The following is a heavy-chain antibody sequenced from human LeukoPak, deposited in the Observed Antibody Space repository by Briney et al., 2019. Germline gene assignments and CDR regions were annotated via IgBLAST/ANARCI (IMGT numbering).Heavy chain of an antibody. CDR3: ARDRGPRTGFMVREAYDY. J-gene: IGHJ4*02. D-gene: IGHD3-10*01. CDR2: INTDGSIT. CDR1: GFTLSDYW. Sequence: GGSLRLSCAASGFTLSDYWIHWVRQAPGKGLVWVSRINTDGSITNYADSVKGRFTISRDNAKNTLYLQMSSLRAEDTAVYYCARDRGPRTGFMVREAYDYWGQGTLVTVSS. V-gene: IGHV3-74*01.